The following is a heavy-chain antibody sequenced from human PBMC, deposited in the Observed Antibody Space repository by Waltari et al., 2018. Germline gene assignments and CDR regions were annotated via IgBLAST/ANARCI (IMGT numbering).Heavy chain of an antibody. CDR1: GFTLSDYY. V-gene: IGHV3-11*01. J-gene: IGHJ4*02. Sequence: QVQLVESGGGLVNPGGSLRLSCAASGFTLSDYYMTWIRQAPGKGLELVSYIGSRGRPIYYADSGRDRFIISRDHAKNSVFLQMNSLRADDTAVYYCGRSWGAVDYWGQGTLVTVSS. D-gene: IGHD1-26*01. CDR3: GRSWGAVDY. CDR2: IGSRGRPI.